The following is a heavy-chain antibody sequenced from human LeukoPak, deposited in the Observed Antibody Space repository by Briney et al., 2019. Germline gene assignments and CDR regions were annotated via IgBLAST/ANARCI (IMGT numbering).Heavy chain of an antibody. V-gene: IGHV1-18*04. CDR2: ISPYNGDS. CDR1: GYTFTGYY. J-gene: IGHJ6*02. CDR3: ARGSAVGYSYEQSYYGMDV. Sequence: ASVKVSCKASGYTFTGYYMHWVRQAPGQGLEWMGWISPYNGDSNYAQNLQGRLTMTTDTSTTTAYMEVRSLRSEDTAVYYCARGSAVGYSYEQSYYGMDVWGQGTTVTVSS. D-gene: IGHD5-18*01.